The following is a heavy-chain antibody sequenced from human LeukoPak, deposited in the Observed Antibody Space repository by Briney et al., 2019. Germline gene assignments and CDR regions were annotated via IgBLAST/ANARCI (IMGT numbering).Heavy chain of an antibody. J-gene: IGHJ4*02. Sequence: SETLSLTCTVSGGSISSYYWSWIRQPPGKGLEWIGEINHSGSTNYNPSLKSRVTISVDTSKNQFSLKLSSVTAADTAVYYCARGPKRFYYWGQGTLVTVSS. CDR2: INHSGST. CDR1: GGSISSYY. CDR3: ARGPKRFYY. V-gene: IGHV4-34*01.